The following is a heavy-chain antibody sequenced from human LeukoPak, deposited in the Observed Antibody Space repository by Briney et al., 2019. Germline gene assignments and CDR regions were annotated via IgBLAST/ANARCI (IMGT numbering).Heavy chain of an antibody. Sequence: SETLSLTCTVSGGSISSDYWSWIRQPPGKGLEWIGYIYYRGSTNYNPSLKSRVTISVDTSKNQFSLKLSSVTAADTAVYYCARYAEFTVTTDQGNYYGMDVWGQGTTVTVSS. J-gene: IGHJ6*02. V-gene: IGHV4-59*12. CDR2: IYYRGST. CDR1: GGSISSDY. D-gene: IGHD4-17*01. CDR3: ARYAEFTVTTDQGNYYGMDV.